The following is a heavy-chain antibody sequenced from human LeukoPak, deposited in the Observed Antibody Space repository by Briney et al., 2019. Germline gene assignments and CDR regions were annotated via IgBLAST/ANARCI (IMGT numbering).Heavy chain of an antibody. CDR3: TTDKLSGSYYGGDY. D-gene: IGHD1-26*01. CDR2: IRHREYGGTA. V-gene: IGHV3-49*03. Sequence: GGSLRLSCATSGFNFGVVAMDWIRQAPGKGLEWVGFIRHREYGGTAEYAASVNGRFAISRDDSKSIVYLQMNDLRTEDTGVYYCTTDKLSGSYYGGDYWGQGTLVTVSS. J-gene: IGHJ4*02. CDR1: GFNFGVVA.